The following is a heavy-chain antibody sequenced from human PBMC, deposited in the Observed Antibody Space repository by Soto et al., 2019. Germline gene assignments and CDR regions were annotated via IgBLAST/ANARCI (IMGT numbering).Heavy chain of an antibody. V-gene: IGHV3-13*01. CDR3: ARGRSNQYESSPPPRFDP. D-gene: IGHD2-8*01. CDR2: IGTVGDT. CDR1: GFTFSTYD. Sequence: LRLSCAASGFTFSTYDMHWVRQATGKGLEWVSAIGTVGDTYYLDSVKGRFTISRENAKHSFYLQMNSLRADDTAVYYCARGRSNQYESSPPPRFDPWGRGTLVTSPQ. J-gene: IGHJ5*02.